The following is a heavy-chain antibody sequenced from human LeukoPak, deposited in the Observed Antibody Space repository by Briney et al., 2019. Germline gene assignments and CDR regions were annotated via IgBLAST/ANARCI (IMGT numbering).Heavy chain of an antibody. Sequence: GGSLRLSCEASGFTFGNFGMTWVRQAPGKGLQWVSGITGSSTWTYYAASVKGRFTVSRDNSQNTLHLQMNSLRADDTAVYYCARGGEYSYGCIDYWGQGTLVTVSS. CDR1: GFTFGNFG. CDR2: ITGSSTWT. D-gene: IGHD5-18*01. J-gene: IGHJ4*02. V-gene: IGHV3-23*01. CDR3: ARGGEYSYGCIDY.